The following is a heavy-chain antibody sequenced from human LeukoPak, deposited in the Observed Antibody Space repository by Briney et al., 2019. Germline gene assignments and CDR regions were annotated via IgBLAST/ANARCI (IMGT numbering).Heavy chain of an antibody. CDR2: ISISSSYI. V-gene: IGHV3-21*01. Sequence: GGSLRLSCAASGFTFSSYSMNCVRQAPGKGLEWVSSISISSSYIYYADSVKGRFTISRVNAKNSLYLQMNSLRAEDTAVYYCARGDDYYDTSGPEGYWGQGTLVTVSS. D-gene: IGHD3-22*01. CDR1: GFTFSSYS. CDR3: ARGDDYYDTSGPEGY. J-gene: IGHJ4*02.